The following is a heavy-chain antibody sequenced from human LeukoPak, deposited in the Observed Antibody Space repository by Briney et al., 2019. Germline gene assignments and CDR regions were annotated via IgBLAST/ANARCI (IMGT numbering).Heavy chain of an antibody. V-gene: IGHV1-46*01. J-gene: IGHJ4*02. CDR3: ARDRTGGPLDY. CDR1: GYTFTSYY. Sequence: ASVKVSCKASGYTFTSYYMHWVRQAPGQGLEWMGIINPSGGSTSYAQKFQGRVTMTRDTSTSTVYMELSSLRSDDTAVYYCARDRTGGPLDYWGQGTLVTVSS. D-gene: IGHD2-8*02. CDR2: INPSGGST.